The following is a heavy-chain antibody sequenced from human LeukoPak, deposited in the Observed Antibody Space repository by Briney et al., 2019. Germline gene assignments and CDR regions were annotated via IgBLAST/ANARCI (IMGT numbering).Heavy chain of an antibody. Sequence: GGSLRLSCAVSGFTFTSYAMSWVRQAPGKGLEWVSAISGSGVTTYYADSVKGRFTISRDNAKNSLYLQMNSLRAEDTAVYYCAREFGSWYSASFDYWGQGTLVTVSS. J-gene: IGHJ4*02. V-gene: IGHV3-23*01. CDR1: GFTFTSYA. CDR2: ISGSGVTT. D-gene: IGHD6-13*01. CDR3: AREFGSWYSASFDY.